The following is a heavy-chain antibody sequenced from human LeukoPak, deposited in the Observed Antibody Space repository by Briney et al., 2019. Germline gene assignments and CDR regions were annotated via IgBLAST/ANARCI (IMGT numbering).Heavy chain of an antibody. CDR3: ATQWELRH. CDR1: GYTFTDYG. D-gene: IGHD1-26*01. Sequence: ASVKVSCNVSGYTFTDYGISWVRQAPGQGLEWVGWINADNGDTHYSPEVKGRVTLTTDTSTRTAYMELRNLRSDDTAVYYCATQWELRHWGRGTLVTVSS. CDR2: INADNGDT. V-gene: IGHV1-18*01. J-gene: IGHJ4*02.